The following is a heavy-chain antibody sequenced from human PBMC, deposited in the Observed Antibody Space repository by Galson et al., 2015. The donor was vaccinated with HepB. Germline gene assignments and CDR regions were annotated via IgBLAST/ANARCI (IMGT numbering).Heavy chain of an antibody. CDR1: GYTFTAYY. D-gene: IGHD3-10*01. J-gene: IGHJ4*02. Sequence: SVKVSCKASGYTFTAYYMHWVRQAPGHGLEWMGWVNPNSGATNFAQKFQDRVTMTRDTSISTAYMELSRLRSDDTAIYYCATDFRSYTMLRGAIAYWGQGTLVTVSS. V-gene: IGHV1-2*02. CDR2: VNPNSGAT. CDR3: ATDFRSYTMLRGAIAY.